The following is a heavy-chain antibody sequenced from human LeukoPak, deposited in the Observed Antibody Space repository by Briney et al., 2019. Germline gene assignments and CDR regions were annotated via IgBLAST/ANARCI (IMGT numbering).Heavy chain of an antibody. D-gene: IGHD2-15*01. Sequence: GESLQISCKGSGYSFTSYCNGWVRQMPGKGVEWRGIIFTGESDTRYSPSFQGRVTISADKSISTAYLQLSSLKASDTAMYYCARARYCSGGTGYSDYWGQGTLVTVSS. CDR2: IFTGESDT. J-gene: IGHJ4*02. CDR1: GYSFTSYC. V-gene: IGHV5-51*01. CDR3: ARARYCSGGTGYSDY.